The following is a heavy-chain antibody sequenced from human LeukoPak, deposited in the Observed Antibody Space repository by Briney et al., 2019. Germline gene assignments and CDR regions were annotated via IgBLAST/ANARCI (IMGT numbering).Heavy chain of an antibody. CDR2: ISGSAATT. Sequence: GGSLRLSCAASGFTFSNYEMNWVRQAPGKGLEWVSFISGSAATTYYADSVQGRFTISRDNARNSLYLQMNSLRAEDTAVYYCARMTTVTHYWGQGTLVTVSS. CDR3: ARMTTVTHY. V-gene: IGHV3-48*03. D-gene: IGHD4-17*01. CDR1: GFTFSNYE. J-gene: IGHJ4*02.